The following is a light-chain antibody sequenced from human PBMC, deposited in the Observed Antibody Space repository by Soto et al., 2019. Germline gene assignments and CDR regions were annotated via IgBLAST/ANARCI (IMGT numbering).Light chain of an antibody. CDR1: QILLHITGETF. CDR3: MQSTQLPPT. Sequence: DFVMTQAPLSLSLAPGRPASISCNXSQILLHITGETFLFWYLQKPGQSPQLLIYEVSTRVSGVPDRFSGSGSGTDFTLEISRVETDDVGIYYCMQSTQLPPTFGQGTRLEIK. CDR2: EVS. J-gene: IGKJ5*01. V-gene: IGKV2D-29*02.